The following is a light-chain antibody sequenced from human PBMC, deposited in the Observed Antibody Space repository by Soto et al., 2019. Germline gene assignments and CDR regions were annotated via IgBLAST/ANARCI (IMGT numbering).Light chain of an antibody. CDR3: QQVNWA. CDR1: QSISDT. Sequence: EIVMTQSPVTLSVSPGGRATLSCRASQSISDTLAWYQQKPGQAPRLLIHGASTRAPGFPARFSGSGSGTDFTLTISSLQPEDSATYYCQQVNWAFGQGTNVEIK. J-gene: IGKJ1*01. CDR2: GAS. V-gene: IGKV3-15*01.